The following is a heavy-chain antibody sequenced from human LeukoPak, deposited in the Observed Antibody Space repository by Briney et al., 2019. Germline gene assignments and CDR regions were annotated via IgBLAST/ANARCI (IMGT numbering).Heavy chain of an antibody. J-gene: IGHJ4*02. CDR3: ARDDYCSRGGCHSRY. D-gene: IGHD2-15*01. Sequence: GASVKVSCKASTYTFSSYAMYWVRQAPGQGLEWMGRINTNTGNPTYAQGFTRRFVFSLDTSVSTAYLQISSLRSEDTAIYYCARDDYCSRGGCHSRYWGQGTLVTVSS. V-gene: IGHV7-4-1*02. CDR1: TYTFSSYA. CDR2: INTNTGNP.